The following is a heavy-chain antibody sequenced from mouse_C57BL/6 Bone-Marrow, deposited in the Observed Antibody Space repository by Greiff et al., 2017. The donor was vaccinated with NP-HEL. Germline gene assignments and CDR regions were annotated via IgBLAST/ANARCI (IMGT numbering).Heavy chain of an antibody. V-gene: IGHV1-50*01. J-gene: IGHJ2*01. Sequence: QVQLQQPGAELVKPGASVKLSCKASGYTFTSYWMQWVKQRPGQGLEWIGEIDPSDSYTNYNQKFKGKATLTVDTSSSTAYMQLSSLTSEDSAVYYCARARPPITTVADYWGQGTTLTVSS. CDR3: ARARPPITTVADY. CDR1: GYTFTSYW. D-gene: IGHD1-1*01. CDR2: IDPSDSYT.